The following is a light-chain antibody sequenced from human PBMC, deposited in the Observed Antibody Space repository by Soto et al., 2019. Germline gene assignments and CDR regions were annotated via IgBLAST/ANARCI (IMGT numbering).Light chain of an antibody. J-gene: IGKJ3*01. CDR3: QQYNSYA. V-gene: IGKV1-5*03. CDR2: KAS. CDR1: QTISNW. Sequence: DSQMTQSPSTRSGSVGERVTITCRASQTISNWLAWYQQKPGKAPKLLIYKASSLESGVPTRFSGSGSGTDFTLTISSLQPEDFATYYCQQYNSYAFGPGTKVDIK.